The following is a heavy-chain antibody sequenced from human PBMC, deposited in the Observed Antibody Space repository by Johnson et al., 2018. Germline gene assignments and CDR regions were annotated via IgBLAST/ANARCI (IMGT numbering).Heavy chain of an antibody. CDR2: ISSSGSTI. J-gene: IGHJ1*01. CDR1: GFTFSDFY. Sequence: QVQLVQSGGDLVKPGGSLRLSCAASGFTFSDFYMSWIRQAPGKGLEWVSYISSSGSTIYYADSVKGRFTISRDNAENALYLQMNSLRAEDTAVYYCARDLGCSAGSCYSGYFQHWGQGTLVTVSS. CDR3: ARDLGCSAGSCYSGYFQH. D-gene: IGHD2-15*01. V-gene: IGHV3-11*01.